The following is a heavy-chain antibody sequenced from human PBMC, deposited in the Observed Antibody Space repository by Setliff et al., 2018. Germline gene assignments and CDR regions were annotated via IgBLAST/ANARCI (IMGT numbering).Heavy chain of an antibody. J-gene: IGHJ4*02. V-gene: IGHV4-34*01. CDR2: SDHGGNT. D-gene: IGHD2-8*02. Sequence: PSETLSLTCSVYGESFSNNYWSWIRQSPGKGLEWIGESDHGGNTTIHPSLKSRLTMSVDTSKNQFSLKLTSVTAADTAVYYCARMSTSGPHYDYWGQGTLVTVSS. CDR3: ARMSTSGPHYDY. CDR1: GESFSNNY.